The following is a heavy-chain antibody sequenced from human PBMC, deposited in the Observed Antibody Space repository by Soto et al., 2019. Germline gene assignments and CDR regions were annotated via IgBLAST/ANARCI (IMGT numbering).Heavy chain of an antibody. CDR1: GDKFSTYA. J-gene: IGHJ6*02. CDR2: IITFFGAA. Sequence: QVQLVQSGAEVRKPGPSVRVACKASGDKFSTYAINWVRQVPGQGLEWLGGIITFFGAAMYAQKFQGRVTITADESATTAYMELSSLRSEDTAVYYCARGGKERFRGSGMDVWGQGTTVTVSS. D-gene: IGHD1-1*01. V-gene: IGHV1-69*01. CDR3: ARGGKERFRGSGMDV.